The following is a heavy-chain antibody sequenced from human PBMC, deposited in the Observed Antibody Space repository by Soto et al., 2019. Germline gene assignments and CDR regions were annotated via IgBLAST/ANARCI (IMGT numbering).Heavy chain of an antibody. CDR2: IIPIFGTA. D-gene: IGHD2-15*01. Sequence: QVQLVQSGAEVKKPGSSVKVSCKASGGTFSSYAISWVRQAPGQGLEWMGGIIPIFGTANYAQKFQGRVTITADESKSTAYMELSSLRSEDTAVDYCARSHGLVVVAATGWFDPWGQGTLVTVSS. CDR1: GGTFSSYA. J-gene: IGHJ5*02. V-gene: IGHV1-69*01. CDR3: ARSHGLVVVAATGWFDP.